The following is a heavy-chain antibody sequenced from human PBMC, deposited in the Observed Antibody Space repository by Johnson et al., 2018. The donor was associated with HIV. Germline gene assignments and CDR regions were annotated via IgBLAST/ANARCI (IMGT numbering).Heavy chain of an antibody. J-gene: IGHJ3*02. V-gene: IGHV3-20*04. D-gene: IGHD3-22*01. CDR3: ARDNYYDSSGYYYGNAFDI. Sequence: VLLVESGGGVVRPGGSLRLSCAASGFTFDDYGMSWVRQAPGKGLEWVSGINWNGGSTGYADSVKGRFTISRDNAKNSLYLQMNSLRAEDTALYYCARDNYYDSSGYYYGNAFDIWGQGTMVTVSS. CDR1: GFTFDDYG. CDR2: INWNGGST.